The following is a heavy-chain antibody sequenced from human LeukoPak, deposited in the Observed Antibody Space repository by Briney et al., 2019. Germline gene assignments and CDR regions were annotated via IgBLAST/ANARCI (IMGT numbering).Heavy chain of an antibody. CDR1: GYTFTSYD. CDR3: ARVIGNMVRGVILVY. CDR2: MNPNSGNT. J-gene: IGHJ4*02. Sequence: ASVKVSCKASGYTFTSYDINWVRQAIGQGLEWMGWMNPNSGNTGYAQKFQGRVTMTRNTSISTAYMELSSLRSEDTAVYYCARVIGNMVRGVILVYWGQGTLVTVSS. V-gene: IGHV1-8*01. D-gene: IGHD3-10*01.